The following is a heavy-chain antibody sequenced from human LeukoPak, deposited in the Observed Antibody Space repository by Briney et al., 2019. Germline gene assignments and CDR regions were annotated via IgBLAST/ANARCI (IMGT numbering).Heavy chain of an antibody. CDR2: ISNSGST. Sequence: SETLSLTCTVSGGSVSSGSYYWSWIRQPPGKGLQWIGYISNSGSTTYNPSLKSRVTISVDASKNQFSLRLTSVIAADTAVYYCARGRRDMATINLFDFWGQGTLVTLSS. J-gene: IGHJ4*02. CDR1: GGSVSSGSYY. V-gene: IGHV4-61*01. D-gene: IGHD5-24*01. CDR3: ARGRRDMATINLFDF.